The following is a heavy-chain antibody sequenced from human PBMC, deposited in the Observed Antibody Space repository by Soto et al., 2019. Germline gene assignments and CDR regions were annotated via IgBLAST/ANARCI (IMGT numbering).Heavy chain of an antibody. CDR1: GFSLSNARMG. CDR2: IFSNDEK. Sequence: SGPTLVNPTETLTLTCTVSGFSLSNARMGVSWIRPPPGKALEWLAHIFSNDEKSYSTSLKSRLTISKDTSKSQVVLTMTNMDPVDTATYYCARVVVAGPTGYYYYMDVWGKGTTVTVSS. D-gene: IGHD2-15*01. V-gene: IGHV2-26*01. CDR3: ARVVVAGPTGYYYYMDV. J-gene: IGHJ6*03.